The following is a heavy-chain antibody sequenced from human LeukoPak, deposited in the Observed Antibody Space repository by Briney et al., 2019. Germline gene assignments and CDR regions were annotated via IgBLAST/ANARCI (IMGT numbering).Heavy chain of an antibody. CDR2: IGSKIYGGTT. V-gene: IGHV3-49*03. CDR1: GFTFGDYA. J-gene: IGHJ4*02. CDR3: TRDDDYGDYRCDY. Sequence: GGSLRLSCTASGFTFGDYAMSWFRQAPGKGLEWVGFIGSKIYGGTTEYAASVKGRFTISRDDSKSIAYLQMNSLKTEDTAVYYCTRDDDYGDYRCDYWGQGTLVTVSS. D-gene: IGHD4-17*01.